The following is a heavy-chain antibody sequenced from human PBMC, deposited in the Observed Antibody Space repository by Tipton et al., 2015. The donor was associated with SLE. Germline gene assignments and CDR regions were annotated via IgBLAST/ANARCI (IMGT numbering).Heavy chain of an antibody. Sequence: SLRLSCAASGFRFGDHALSLVRQAPGKGLEWVSSLIGSGSIPYYADSVRGRFTISRDNSKNTLFLQMSSLRAEDSAVYYCARGGYRGYVVYWGQGILVTVSS. J-gene: IGHJ4*02. V-gene: IGHV3-23*01. CDR1: GFRFGDHA. CDR2: LIGSGSIP. CDR3: ARGGYRGYVVY. D-gene: IGHD5-12*01.